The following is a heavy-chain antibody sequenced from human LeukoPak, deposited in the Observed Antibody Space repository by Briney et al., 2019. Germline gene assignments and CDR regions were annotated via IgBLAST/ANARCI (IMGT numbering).Heavy chain of an antibody. V-gene: IGHV3-74*01. CDR1: GFTFGDHA. D-gene: IGHD3-16*01. CDR2: INSDGITT. CDR3: GRDMGAGGPDY. J-gene: IGHJ4*02. Sequence: GGSLRLSCTASGFTFGDHAMHWVRQAPGKGLVWVSRINSDGITTSYADSVKGRFTISRDNAKNTLYLQMNSLRAEDTAGYYCGRDMGAGGPDYWGQGTLVTVSS.